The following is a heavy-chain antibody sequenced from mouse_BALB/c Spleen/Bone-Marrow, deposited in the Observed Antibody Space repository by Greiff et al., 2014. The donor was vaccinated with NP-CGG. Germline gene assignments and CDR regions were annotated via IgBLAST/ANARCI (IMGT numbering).Heavy chain of an antibody. Sequence: VLLLPSXPELVSPGASVKFSCTASGFSFTDSYMHWVKQSPVQGLEWIGCIDPANGNTKYDPKFQGKAPITADTSSNTAYLQLSSLTSEDTAVYYCTSYNYGYYFDSWGQGTTLTVSS. CDR1: GFSFTDSY. CDR3: TSYNYGYYFDS. CDR2: IDPANGNT. D-gene: IGHD2-12*01. V-gene: IGHV14-3*02. J-gene: IGHJ2*01.